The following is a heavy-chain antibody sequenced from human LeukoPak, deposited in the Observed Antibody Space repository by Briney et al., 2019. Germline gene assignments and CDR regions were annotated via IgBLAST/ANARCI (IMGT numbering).Heavy chain of an antibody. J-gene: IGHJ3*02. Sequence: PGGSLGLSCAASGFAFSNYSLNWVRQAPGKGLEWVSYISSSSSTIYYADSLKGRFTISRDNAKNSLYLQMSSLRDEDTAVYYCARGILPAAMRDRGAFDIWGQGTMVTVSS. CDR3: ARGILPAAMRDRGAFDI. V-gene: IGHV3-48*02. D-gene: IGHD2-2*01. CDR2: ISSSSSTI. CDR1: GFAFSNYS.